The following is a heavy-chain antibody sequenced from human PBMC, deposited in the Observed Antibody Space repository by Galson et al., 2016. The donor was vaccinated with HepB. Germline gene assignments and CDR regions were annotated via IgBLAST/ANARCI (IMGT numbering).Heavy chain of an antibody. V-gene: IGHV6-1*01. CDR2: TYYRSKWYN. CDR3: ARVRCSTFRCQNWFDP. CDR1: GDSVSSNSAA. D-gene: IGHD2/OR15-2a*01. J-gene: IGHJ5*02. Sequence: CAISGDSVSSNSAAWTWIRQSPLRGLEWLGRTYYRSKWYNDYAVSVKSRISIHPDTSKNQFSLQLNSVTPEDTAASYCARVRCSTFRCQNWFDPWGQGTLVTVSS.